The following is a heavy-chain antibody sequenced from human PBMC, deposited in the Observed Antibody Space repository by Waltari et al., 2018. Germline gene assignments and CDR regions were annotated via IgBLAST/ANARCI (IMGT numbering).Heavy chain of an antibody. Sequence: QVQLQESGPGLVKPSETLSLTCTVSDVPIGKSYWTWIRQSPGMGLEWIGFIYYNGYTIYNPSLKSRITISLDTSKSQFSLSLYSVTAADTAVYYCVTGSVDSRSWYEFDYWGQGTLVTV. CDR3: VTGSVDSRSWYEFDY. J-gene: IGHJ4*02. V-gene: IGHV4-59*01. CDR2: IYYNGYT. CDR1: DVPIGKSY. D-gene: IGHD6-13*01.